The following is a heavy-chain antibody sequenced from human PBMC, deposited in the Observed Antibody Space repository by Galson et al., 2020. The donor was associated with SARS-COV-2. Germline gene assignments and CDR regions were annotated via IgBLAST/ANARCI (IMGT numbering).Heavy chain of an antibody. CDR3: ARGGKWPNYFDY. Sequence: GESLKISCAASGFTVSSNYMSWVRQAPGKGLESGSIIYSGGSTYYAHPVKCGFTISRDNSQNTQYLHMNSLRAEDTAVYYCARGGKWPNYFDYWGQGTLVTVSS. V-gene: IGHV3-66*01. J-gene: IGHJ4*02. CDR2: IYSGGST. CDR1: GFTVSSNY. D-gene: IGHD3-16*01.